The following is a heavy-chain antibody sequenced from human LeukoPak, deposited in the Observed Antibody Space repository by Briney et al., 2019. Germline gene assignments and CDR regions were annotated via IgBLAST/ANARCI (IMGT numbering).Heavy chain of an antibody. CDR2: INTNTGNP. CDR3: ARRSRYSPYYYYGMDV. V-gene: IGHV7-4-1*02. J-gene: IGHJ6*02. Sequence: ASVKVSCKASGYTSTSYAMNWVRQAPGQGLEWMGWINTNTGNPTYAQGFTGRFVFSLDTSVSTAYLQISSLKAEDTAVYYCARRSRYSPYYYYGMDVWGQGTTVTVSS. CDR1: GYTSTSYA. D-gene: IGHD3-3*01.